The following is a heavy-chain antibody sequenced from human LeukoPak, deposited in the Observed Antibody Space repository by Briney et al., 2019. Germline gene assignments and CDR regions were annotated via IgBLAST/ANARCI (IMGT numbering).Heavy chain of an antibody. CDR1: GGSINGYY. J-gene: IGHJ4*02. CDR2: IFWSGTS. V-gene: IGHV4-59*12. CDR3: AREVGYYDFWSGSHFDY. Sequence: SETLSLTCTVSGGSINGYYWSWIRQPPGKGLEWIGYIFWSGTSNYNPSLKSRVTISVDTSKNQFSLKLSSVTAADTAVYYCAREVGYYDFWSGSHFDYWGQGTLVTVSS. D-gene: IGHD3-3*01.